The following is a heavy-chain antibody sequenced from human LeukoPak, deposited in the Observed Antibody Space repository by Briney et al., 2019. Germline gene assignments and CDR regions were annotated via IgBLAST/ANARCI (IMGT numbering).Heavy chain of an antibody. D-gene: IGHD3-22*01. V-gene: IGHV3-21*01. Sequence: GGSLRLSCAASGFTFSSYSMNWVRQAPGKGLEWVSSISSSSSYIYYADSVRGRFTISRDNAKNSLYLQMNSLRAEDTAVYYCARATPFYYDSRGFLSYWGQGTLVTVSS. CDR2: ISSSSSYI. CDR1: GFTFSSYS. J-gene: IGHJ4*02. CDR3: ARATPFYYDSRGFLSY.